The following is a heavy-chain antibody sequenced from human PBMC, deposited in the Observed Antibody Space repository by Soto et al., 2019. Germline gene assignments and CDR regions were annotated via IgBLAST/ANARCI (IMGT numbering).Heavy chain of an antibody. V-gene: IGHV3-7*01. CDR1: GFSFITYW. D-gene: IGHD6-13*01. CDR2: IKQDGNEK. Sequence: GGSLRLSCAASGFSFITYWMSWVRQAPGKGLEWVANIKQDGNEKYYVDSVKGRFTISRDNAKNSLYLQMNSLRAEDTAVYFCARGSSSGGDYWGQGTLVTVSS. CDR3: ARGSSSGGDY. J-gene: IGHJ4*02.